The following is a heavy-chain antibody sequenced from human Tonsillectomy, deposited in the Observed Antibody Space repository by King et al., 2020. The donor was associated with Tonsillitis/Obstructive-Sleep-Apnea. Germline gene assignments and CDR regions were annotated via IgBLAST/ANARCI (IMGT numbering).Heavy chain of an antibody. CDR3: EKDARSSYYYYMDV. Sequence: MQLVQSGGGLVQPGRSLRLSCVASGFTFDDYAMHWVRQAPGKGLEWVSGISWNSGTIGYADSVKGRFTISRDNAKNSLYLQMNSPRTEDTALYYCEKDARSSYYYYMDVWGKGTTVTVSS. V-gene: IGHV3-9*01. CDR2: ISWNSGTI. J-gene: IGHJ6*03. CDR1: GFTFDDYA.